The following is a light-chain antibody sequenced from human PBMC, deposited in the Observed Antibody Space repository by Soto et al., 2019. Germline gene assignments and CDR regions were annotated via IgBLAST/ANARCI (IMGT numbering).Light chain of an antibody. CDR2: EVT. CDR1: SSDVGGYNY. CDR3: SSYAASNNFYFV. Sequence: QSALTQPPSASGSPGQSVTISCTGTSSDVGGYNYVSWYQQHPGRATKLMIYEVTKRPSGVPDRFSGSKSGNTASLTVSGLQAEDEADYYCSSYAASNNFYFVFGGGTKVTVL. V-gene: IGLV2-8*01. J-gene: IGLJ3*02.